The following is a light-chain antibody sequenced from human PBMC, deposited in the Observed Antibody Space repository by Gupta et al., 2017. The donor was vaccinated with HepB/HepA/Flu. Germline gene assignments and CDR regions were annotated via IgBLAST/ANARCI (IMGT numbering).Light chain of an antibody. CDR2: DAS. J-gene: IGKJ2*01. CDR3: QQHTNWPPYT. Sequence: GQSVDSYLAWYQQKPGQAPRLLIYDASNRATGIPARFSGSGSRTDFTLTISSLEPEDFAVYYCQQHTNWPPYTFGQGTKLEIK. CDR1: QSVDSY. V-gene: IGKV3-11*01.